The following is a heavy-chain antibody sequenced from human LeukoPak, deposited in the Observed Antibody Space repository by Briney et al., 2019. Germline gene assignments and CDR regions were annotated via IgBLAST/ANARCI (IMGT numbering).Heavy chain of an antibody. CDR1: GGSFSGYY. CDR2: INHSGGT. D-gene: IGHD3-10*01. Sequence: SETLSLTCAVYGGSFSGYYWSWIRQPPGKGLEWIGEINHSGGTIYNPSLKSRVTISVDTSKNQFSLKLSSVTAADTAVYYCARGRRYYYGSGGIEDYWGQGTLVTVSS. CDR3: ARGRRYYYGSGGIEDY. J-gene: IGHJ4*02. V-gene: IGHV4-34*01.